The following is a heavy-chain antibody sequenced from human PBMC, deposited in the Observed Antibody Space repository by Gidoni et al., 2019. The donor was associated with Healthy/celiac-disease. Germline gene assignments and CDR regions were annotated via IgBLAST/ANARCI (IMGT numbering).Heavy chain of an antibody. CDR1: GFTFSSYA. CDR3: ARDEARALYDFWSGYYRE. CDR2: ISYDGSKK. V-gene: IGHV3-30-3*01. D-gene: IGHD3-3*01. J-gene: IGHJ4*02. Sequence: QVQLVESGGGVVQPGRSLRLSCAASGFTFSSYAMHWVRPAPGKGLEWVAVISYDGSKKYYADSVKGRVTISRDNSKNTMYLKMNSMRAEDTAVYYCARDEARALYDFWSGYYREWGQGTLVTVSA.